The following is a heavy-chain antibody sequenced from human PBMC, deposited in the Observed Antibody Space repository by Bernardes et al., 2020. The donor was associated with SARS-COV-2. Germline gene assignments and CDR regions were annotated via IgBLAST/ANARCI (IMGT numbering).Heavy chain of an antibody. D-gene: IGHD3-3*02. V-gene: IGHV3-21*01. CDR1: GFIFNTYN. Sequence: GGSLRLSCAASGFIFNTYNMHWVRQAPGKGLEWVSSISGTGTYIYYADSVRGRFSISRDNAKNSLFLQLNSLRAEDTAVYYCARRGDIFELGRPSPDYWGQGTLVTVSS. J-gene: IGHJ4*02. CDR3: ARRGDIFELGRPSPDY. CDR2: ISGTGTYI.